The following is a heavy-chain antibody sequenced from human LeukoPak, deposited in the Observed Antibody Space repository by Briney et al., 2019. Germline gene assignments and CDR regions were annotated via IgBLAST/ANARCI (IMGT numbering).Heavy chain of an antibody. J-gene: IGHJ4*02. CDR3: ARDRYYDFGSGYSTDDY. Sequence: GGSLRLSCAASGFTVSSNYMSWVRQAPGQGLEWVSVSYSGGSTYYADSLKRRFPISRDISKNTLYLKMNSLRAEDTAVYYCARDRYYDFGSGYSTDDYWGQGTLVTGSS. CDR1: GFTVSSNY. CDR2: SYSGGST. V-gene: IGHV3-66*01. D-gene: IGHD3-3*01.